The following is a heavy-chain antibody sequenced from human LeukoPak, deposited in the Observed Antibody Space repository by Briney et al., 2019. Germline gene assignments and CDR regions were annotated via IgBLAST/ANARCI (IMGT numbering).Heavy chain of an antibody. CDR2: ISSSSSYI. CDR1: GFTFSSYS. Sequence: GGSLRLSCAASGFTFSSYSMNWVRQAPGKGLEWVSSISSSSSYIYYADSVEGRFTISRDNAKNSLYLQMNSLRAEDTAVYYCARDRVMITFGGVIGYWGQGTLVTVSS. D-gene: IGHD3-16*01. CDR3: ARDRVMITFGGVIGY. V-gene: IGHV3-21*01. J-gene: IGHJ4*02.